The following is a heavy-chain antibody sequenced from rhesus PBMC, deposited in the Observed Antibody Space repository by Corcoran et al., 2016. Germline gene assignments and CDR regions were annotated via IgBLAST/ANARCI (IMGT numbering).Heavy chain of an antibody. CDR2: INPSNGNT. J-gene: IGHJ4*01. Sequence: QVQLVQSGAEVKKPGTSVRLSCKASGYTFTRYYTNWVSQAPGQVLGWMGWINPSNGNTGYAQKFQGRVTMTRDTSTSTAYMELNSLRSEDTAVYYCATWGYGSSYDFDYWGQGVLVTVSS. D-gene: IGHD4-29*01. CDR3: ATWGYGSSYDFDY. V-gene: IGHV1-200*01. CDR1: GYTFTRYY.